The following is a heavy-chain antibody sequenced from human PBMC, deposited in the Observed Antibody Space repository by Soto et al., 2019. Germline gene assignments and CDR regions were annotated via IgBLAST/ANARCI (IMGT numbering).Heavy chain of an antibody. V-gene: IGHV4-31*03. CDR1: GGSISSGGYY. D-gene: IGHD2-21*02. CDR2: IYYSGST. J-gene: IGHJ2*01. Sequence: SETLSLTCTVSGGSISSGGYYWSWIRQHPGKGLEWIGYIYYSGSTYYNPSLKSRVTISVDTSKNQFSLKLSSVTAADTAVYYCAREGRVVTAIRYWYFARWARGTLVPVAS. CDR3: AREGRVVTAIRYWYFAR.